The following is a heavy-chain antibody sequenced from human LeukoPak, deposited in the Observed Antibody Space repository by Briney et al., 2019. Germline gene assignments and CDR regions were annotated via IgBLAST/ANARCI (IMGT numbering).Heavy chain of an antibody. CDR2: INPSGGST. Sequence: ASVKVSCKASGYTFTSYYMHWVRHAPGQGLEWMGIINPSGGSTSYAQKFQGRVTMTRDTSTSTVYMELSSLRSEDTAVYYCARDPSSRISLDYWGQGTLVTVSS. J-gene: IGHJ4*02. D-gene: IGHD2-15*01. CDR3: ARDPSSRISLDY. V-gene: IGHV1-46*01. CDR1: GYTFTSYY.